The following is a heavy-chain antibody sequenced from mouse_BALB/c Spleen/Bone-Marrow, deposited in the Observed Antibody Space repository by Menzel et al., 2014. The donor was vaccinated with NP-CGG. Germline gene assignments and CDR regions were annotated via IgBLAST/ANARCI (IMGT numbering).Heavy chain of an antibody. Sequence: LEESGAELARPGASVKLSCKASGYTFTSYWMQWVKQRPGQGLQWIGAIYPGDGDTRYTQKFRGKATLTADKSSNTAYMQLSSLTSEDSAVYFCAGPYGNYDAMDYWGQGTSVTVSS. CDR2: IYPGDGDT. D-gene: IGHD2-1*01. CDR1: GYTFTSYW. CDR3: AGPYGNYDAMDY. V-gene: IGHV1-87*01. J-gene: IGHJ4*01.